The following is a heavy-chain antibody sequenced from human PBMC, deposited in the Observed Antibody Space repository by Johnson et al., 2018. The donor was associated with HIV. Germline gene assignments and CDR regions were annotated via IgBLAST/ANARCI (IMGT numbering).Heavy chain of an antibody. CDR2: ILDAVSPT. CDR3: ARGPLFYYSSGLWAFDI. J-gene: IGHJ3*02. V-gene: IGHV3-30*04. D-gene: IGHD3-10*01. Sequence: QVQLVESGGGVVQPGRSLRLSCAASGFTFSSYAMHWVRQAPDKGLEWVAVILDAVSPTYFVDSVKGRFTISRDNSNNTLYLQRRRLSAEDTAVYYCARGPLFYYSSGLWAFDIWGQGTTVTVSS. CDR1: GFTFSSYA.